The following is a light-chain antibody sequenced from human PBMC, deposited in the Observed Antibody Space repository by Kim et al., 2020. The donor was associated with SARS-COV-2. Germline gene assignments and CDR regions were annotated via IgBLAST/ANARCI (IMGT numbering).Light chain of an antibody. CDR2: GAS. Sequence: LSPVERATLSCRASQSVSSSYLAWYQQKPRQAPRLLIYGASSRATGIPDRFSGSGSGTDFTLTISRLEPEDFAVYYCQQYGSSSWTFGQGTKLEI. CDR3: QQYGSSSWT. CDR1: QSVSSSY. V-gene: IGKV3-20*01. J-gene: IGKJ1*01.